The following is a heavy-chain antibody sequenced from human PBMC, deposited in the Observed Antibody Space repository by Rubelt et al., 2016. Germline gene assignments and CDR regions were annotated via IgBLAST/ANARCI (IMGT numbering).Heavy chain of an antibody. CDR3: ARLTLGGIYYYDGMDV. CDR2: IYYSGST. Sequence: QLQLQESGPGLVRPSETLSLTCTVSGCSISSSSYYWGWIRQPPGKGLEWIGSIYYSGSTYYNPSLKRRWTRSLATASNRCALSRSLVTAADTAVYYCARLTLGGIYYYDGMDVWGQGTTVTVSS. CDR1: GCSISSSSYY. V-gene: IGHV4-39*01. J-gene: IGHJ6*02. D-gene: IGHD3-16*01.